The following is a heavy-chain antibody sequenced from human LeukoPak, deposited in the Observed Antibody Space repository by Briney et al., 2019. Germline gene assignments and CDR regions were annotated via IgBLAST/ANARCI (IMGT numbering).Heavy chain of an antibody. CDR1: GFTFSDHY. D-gene: IGHD1-26*01. J-gene: IGHJ4*02. CDR2: IQYDGSNQ. Sequence: GGSLRLSCAASGFTFSDHYMHWVRQAPGKGLEWVAYIQYDGSNQQYADSVKGRFSISRDNAKNSLYLQMNSLRAEDTAVYYCARDLLGWELHYFDYWGQGTLVTVSS. V-gene: IGHV3-30*02. CDR3: ARDLLGWELHYFDY.